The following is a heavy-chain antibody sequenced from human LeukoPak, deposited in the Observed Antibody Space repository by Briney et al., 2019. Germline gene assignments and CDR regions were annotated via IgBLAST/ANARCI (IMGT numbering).Heavy chain of an antibody. CDR2: ISYSGTT. J-gene: IGHJ4*02. V-gene: IGHV4-59*01. CDR1: GGSISSNY. CDR3: ARWQSGWSFDY. D-gene: IGHD6-13*01. Sequence: SETLSLTCTVSGGSISSNYWSWLRQPPGKGLEWIGYISYSGTTSYNPSLESRVTMAVGTSYNQFSLKLTSVTAADTAVYYCARWQSGWSFDYWGQGTLVTVSS.